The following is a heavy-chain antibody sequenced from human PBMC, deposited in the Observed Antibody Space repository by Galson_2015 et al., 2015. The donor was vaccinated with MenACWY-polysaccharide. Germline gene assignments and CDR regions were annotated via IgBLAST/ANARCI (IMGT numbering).Heavy chain of an antibody. V-gene: IGHV3-23*01. D-gene: IGHD6-19*01. Sequence: SLRLSCAASGFTFSSYAMSWVRQAPGKGLEWVSAISGSGGSTYYADSVKGRFTISRDNSKNTRYLQMNSLRAEDTAVYYCAKWSSSGWYETYYFDYWVQGTLVTVSS. CDR1: GFTFSSYA. J-gene: IGHJ4*02. CDR2: ISGSGGST. CDR3: AKWSSSGWYETYYFDY.